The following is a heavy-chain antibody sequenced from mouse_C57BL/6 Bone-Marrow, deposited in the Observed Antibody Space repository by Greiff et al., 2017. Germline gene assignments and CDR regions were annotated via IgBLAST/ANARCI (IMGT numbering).Heavy chain of an antibody. V-gene: IGHV1-64*01. CDR1: GYTFTSYW. CDR2: IHPNSGST. J-gene: IGHJ3*01. Sequence: QVQLQQSGAELVKPGASVKLSCKASGYTFTSYWMHWVKQRPGQGLEWIGMIHPNSGSTNYNEKFKSKATLTVDKSSSTAYMQLSSLTSEDSAVYYCARWGVEGFAYWGQGTLVTVSA. CDR3: ARWGVEGFAY. D-gene: IGHD1-1*01.